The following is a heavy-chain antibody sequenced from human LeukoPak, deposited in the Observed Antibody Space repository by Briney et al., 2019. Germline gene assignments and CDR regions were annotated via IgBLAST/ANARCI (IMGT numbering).Heavy chain of an antibody. D-gene: IGHD5-12*01. J-gene: IGHJ4*02. Sequence: GGSLRLSCAASGFTFDDYGMSWVRQAPGKGLEWVSYISSSSGTIYYADSVKGRFTISRDNAKNSLYLQMNSLRAEDTAVYYCATEIDSGYDPPDYWGQGTLVTVSS. CDR1: GFTFDDYG. V-gene: IGHV3-48*01. CDR2: ISSSSGTI. CDR3: ATEIDSGYDPPDY.